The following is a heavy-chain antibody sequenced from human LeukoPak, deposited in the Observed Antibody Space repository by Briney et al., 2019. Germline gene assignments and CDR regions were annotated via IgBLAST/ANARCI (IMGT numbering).Heavy chain of an antibody. CDR2: ISSSSSYI. J-gene: IGHJ6*02. V-gene: IGHV3-21*01. CDR1: GFTFSSYS. D-gene: IGHD6-19*01. Sequence: PGRSLRLSCAASGFTFSSYSMNWVRQAPGKGLEWVSSISSSSSYIYYADSVKGRFTISRDNSKNTLYLQMNSLRAEDTAVYYCARERYSSLHGMDVWGQGTTVTVSS. CDR3: ARERYSSLHGMDV.